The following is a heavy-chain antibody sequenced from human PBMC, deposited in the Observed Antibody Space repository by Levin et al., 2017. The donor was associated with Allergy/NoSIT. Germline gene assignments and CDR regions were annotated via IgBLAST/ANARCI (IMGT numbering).Heavy chain of an antibody. CDR1: GFTFGDYA. CDR3: AKDIYAYGGYCSGGSCSFDY. CDR2: IGWNSGII. D-gene: IGHD2-15*01. Sequence: LSLTCAASGFTFGDYAMHWVRQAPGKGLEWVSGIGWNSGIIVYADSVKGRFTISRDNAQNSLYLQVNSLRAEDTALYYCAKDIYAYGGYCSGGSCSFDYWGQGILVTVSS. V-gene: IGHV3-9*01. J-gene: IGHJ4*02.